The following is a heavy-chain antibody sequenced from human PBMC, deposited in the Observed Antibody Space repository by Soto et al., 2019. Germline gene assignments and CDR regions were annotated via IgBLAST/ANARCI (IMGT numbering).Heavy chain of an antibody. D-gene: IGHD2-15*01. V-gene: IGHV3-23*01. CDR2: ISGSGGST. CDR3: AKEPSCSGGSCYPPSIYGMDV. J-gene: IGHJ6*02. Sequence: GGSLRLSCAASGSTFSSYAMSWVRQAPGKGLEWVSAISGSGGSTYYADSVKGRFTISRDNSKNTLYLQMNSLRAEDTAVYYCAKEPSCSGGSCYPPSIYGMDVWGQGTTVTVSS. CDR1: GSTFSSYA.